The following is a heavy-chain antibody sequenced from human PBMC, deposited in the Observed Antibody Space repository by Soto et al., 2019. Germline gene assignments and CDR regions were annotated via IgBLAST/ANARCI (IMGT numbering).Heavy chain of an antibody. V-gene: IGHV3-23*01. Sequence: EVQLLESGGGLVQPGGSLRLSCAASGFTFSSYAMNWVRQAPGKGLEWVSAISGSGTNTYYADSVEGRFTISRDNFEGTLYLQMNSLRAEDTAVYYCAKDSAVTPYYFDYWGQGTLVTVSS. CDR1: GFTFSSYA. CDR2: ISGSGTNT. D-gene: IGHD4-17*01. J-gene: IGHJ4*02. CDR3: AKDSAVTPYYFDY.